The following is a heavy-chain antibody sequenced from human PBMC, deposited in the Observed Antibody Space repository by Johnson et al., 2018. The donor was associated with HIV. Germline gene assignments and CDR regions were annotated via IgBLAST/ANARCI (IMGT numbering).Heavy chain of an antibody. V-gene: IGHV3-7*01. J-gene: IGHJ3*02. CDR1: GFTFSSYW. Sequence: VQLVESGGGLVQPGGSLRLSCAASGFTFSSYWMSWVRQAPGKGLEWVANIKQDGSEKYYVDSVKGRFTISRDNAKNSLYLQMNSLRAEDTAVYYCAREGGIAAAGTDAFDIWGQGTMVTVSS. CDR2: IKQDGSEK. CDR3: AREGGIAAAGTDAFDI. D-gene: IGHD6-13*01.